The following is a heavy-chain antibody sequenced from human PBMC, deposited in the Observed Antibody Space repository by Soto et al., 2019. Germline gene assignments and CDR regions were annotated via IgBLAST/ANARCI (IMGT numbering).Heavy chain of an antibody. CDR2: INSDGSST. CDR3: SNWFDP. CDR1: GFTFSSYW. Sequence: GRSLRLSCAASGFTFSSYWMHWVRQAPGKGLVWVSLINSDGSSTYYADSVKGRFTISRDNAKNTLYLQMNSLRAEDKAVYYCSNWFDPWGQGTLVTVSX. V-gene: IGHV3-74*01. J-gene: IGHJ5*02.